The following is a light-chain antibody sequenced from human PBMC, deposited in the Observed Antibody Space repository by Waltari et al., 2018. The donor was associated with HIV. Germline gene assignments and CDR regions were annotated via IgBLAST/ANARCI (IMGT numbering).Light chain of an antibody. Sequence: QSALTQPRSVSGSPGQSVTISCTGTSSDVGGYNSVSWYQHHPGKAPKLIIFDVTERPSVVADRFSCSKSGSTASLTISGLQAEDETDYYCCSYAGNHNYVFGTGTKVTVL. J-gene: IGLJ1*01. CDR2: DVT. CDR3: CSYAGNHNYV. V-gene: IGLV2-11*01. CDR1: SSDVGGYNS.